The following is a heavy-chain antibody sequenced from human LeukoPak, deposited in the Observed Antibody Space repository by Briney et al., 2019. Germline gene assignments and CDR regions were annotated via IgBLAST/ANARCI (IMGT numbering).Heavy chain of an antibody. J-gene: IGHJ4*02. V-gene: IGHV3-74*01. D-gene: IGHD6-19*01. CDR3: ATVSYSSGWRVIDY. Sequence: PGGSLRLSCTVSGFTVSSDSMSWVRQAPGKGLVWVSRINSDGSSTSYADSVKGRFTISRDNAKNTLYLQMNSLRAEDTAVYYCATVSYSSGWRVIDYWGQGTLVTVSS. CDR1: GFTVSSDS. CDR2: INSDGSST.